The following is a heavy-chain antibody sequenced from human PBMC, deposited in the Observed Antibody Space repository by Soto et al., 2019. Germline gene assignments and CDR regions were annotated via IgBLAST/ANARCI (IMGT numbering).Heavy chain of an antibody. CDR1: GGSISSSSYY. CDR2: IYYSGST. D-gene: IGHD6-19*01. Sequence: SETLSLTCTVSGGSISSSSYYWGWIRQPPGKGLEWIGSIYYSGSTYYNPSLKSRVTISVDTSKNQFSLKLSSVTAADTAVYYCARIAVAGDFDYWGQGTLVTVSP. CDR3: ARIAVAGDFDY. J-gene: IGHJ4*02. V-gene: IGHV4-39*01.